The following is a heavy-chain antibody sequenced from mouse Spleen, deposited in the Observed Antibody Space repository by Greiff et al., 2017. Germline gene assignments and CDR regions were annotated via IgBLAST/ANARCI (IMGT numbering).Heavy chain of an antibody. CDR2: ISSGGGNT. V-gene: IGHV5-9*04. CDR1: GFTFSSYT. J-gene: IGHJ4*01. D-gene: IGHD2-1*01. Sequence: EVQGVESGGGLVKPGGSLKLSCAASGFTFSSYTMSWVRQTPAKRLEWVATISSGGGNTYYPDSVKGRFTISRDNARNTLYLQMSSLRSEDTAMYYCARHEGYGNYPLYAMDYWGQGTSVTVSS. CDR3: ARHEGYGNYPLYAMDY.